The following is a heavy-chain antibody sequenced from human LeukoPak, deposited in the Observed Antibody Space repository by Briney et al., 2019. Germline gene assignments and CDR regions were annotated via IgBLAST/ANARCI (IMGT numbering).Heavy chain of an antibody. CDR3: TRPPSTLPAAMPGS. Sequence: GGSLRLSCTASGFAFGDYAMTWVRQAPGKGLEWVGFIRSKAYGGTTEYAASVKGRFTLSRDGSKSIAYLQMDSLKSEDTAVYYCTRPPSTLPAAMPGSWGQGALVTVSS. D-gene: IGHD2-2*01. J-gene: IGHJ5*02. V-gene: IGHV3-49*04. CDR1: GFAFGDYA. CDR2: IRSKAYGGTT.